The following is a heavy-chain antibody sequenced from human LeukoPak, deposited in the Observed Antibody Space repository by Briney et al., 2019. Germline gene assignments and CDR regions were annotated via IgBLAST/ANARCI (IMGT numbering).Heavy chain of an antibody. CDR2: ISAYNGNT. CDR3: ARENGQQWLVKKGFDS. D-gene: IGHD6-19*01. Sequence: ASVKVSCKASGYMYSSYAISWVRQAPGQGLEWMGWISAYNGNTNCAQKFQGRVTMTTDASTSTAYMELRSLRSDDTAVYYCARENGQQWLVKKGFDSWGQGTLVTVSS. J-gene: IGHJ5*01. CDR1: GYMYSSYA. V-gene: IGHV1-18*01.